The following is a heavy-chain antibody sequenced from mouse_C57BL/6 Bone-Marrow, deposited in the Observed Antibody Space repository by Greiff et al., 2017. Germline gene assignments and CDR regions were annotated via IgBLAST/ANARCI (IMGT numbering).Heavy chain of an antibody. CDR3: ARITTRVYYAMDD. V-gene: IGHV1-55*01. Sequence: QVQLQQPGAELVKPGASVKMSCKASGYTFTSYWITWVKQRPGQGLEWIGDIYPGSGSTNYNEKFKSKATLTVDTSSSTAYMQLSSLTSEDSAVXYCARITTRVYYAMDDWGQGTSVTVSS. D-gene: IGHD2-4*01. J-gene: IGHJ4*01. CDR1: GYTFTSYW. CDR2: IYPGSGST.